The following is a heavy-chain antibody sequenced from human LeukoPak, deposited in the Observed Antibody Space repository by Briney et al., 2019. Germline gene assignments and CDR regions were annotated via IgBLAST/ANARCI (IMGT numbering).Heavy chain of an antibody. CDR2: ISYDGSNK. J-gene: IGHJ4*02. CDR1: GFTVSSNY. CDR3: AKDLPPDY. Sequence: AGGSLRLSCAASGFTVSSNYMSWVRQAPGKGLEWVAVISYDGSNKYYADSVKGRFTISRDNSKNTLYLQMNSLRAEDTAVYYCAKDLPPDYWGQGTLVTVSS. D-gene: IGHD5/OR15-5a*01. V-gene: IGHV3-30*18.